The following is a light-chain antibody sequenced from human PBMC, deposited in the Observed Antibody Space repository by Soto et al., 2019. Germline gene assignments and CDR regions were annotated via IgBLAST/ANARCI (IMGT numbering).Light chain of an antibody. CDR3: QQLNSYPFT. V-gene: IGKV1-9*01. J-gene: IGKJ4*01. CDR1: QDINNY. CDR2: AAS. Sequence: DIQMTQSPSSLSASVGDRVTITCQASQDINNYLNWYQQKPGKAPKLLIYAASTLQSGVPSRFSGSGSGTDFTLTISSLQPEDFATYHCQQLNSYPFTFGGGTKVDIK.